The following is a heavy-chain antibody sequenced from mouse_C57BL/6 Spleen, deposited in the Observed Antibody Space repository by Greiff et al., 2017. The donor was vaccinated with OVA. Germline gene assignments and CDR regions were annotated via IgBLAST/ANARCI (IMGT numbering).Heavy chain of an antibody. D-gene: IGHD1-1*01. CDR2: INPNNGGT. CDR3: ARGYYGSSRYFDY. Sequence: EVQLQQSGPELVKPGASVKMSCKASGYTFTDYNMHWVKQSHGKSLEWIGYINPNNGGTSYNQKFKGKATLTVNKSSSTAYMELRSLTSEDSAVYYCARGYYGSSRYFDYWGQGTTLTVSS. V-gene: IGHV1-22*01. CDR1: GYTFTDYN. J-gene: IGHJ2*01.